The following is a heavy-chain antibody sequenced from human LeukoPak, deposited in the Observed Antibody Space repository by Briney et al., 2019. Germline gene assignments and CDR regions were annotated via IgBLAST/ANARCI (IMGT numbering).Heavy chain of an antibody. D-gene: IGHD3-16*01. CDR3: ASSSVRWGIVDD. V-gene: IGHV4-30-4*02. CDR1: GGSISSGDYY. J-gene: IGHJ4*02. Sequence: SETLSLTCTVSGGSISSGDYYWSWIRQPPGKGLEWIGYVYYSGSTYYNPSLKSRVTISVDTSKNHISLKLSSVTAADTAVYYCASSSVRWGIVDDWGRGILVTVSS. CDR2: VYYSGST.